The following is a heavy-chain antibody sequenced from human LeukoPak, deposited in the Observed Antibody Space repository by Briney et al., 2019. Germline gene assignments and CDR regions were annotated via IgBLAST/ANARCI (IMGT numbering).Heavy chain of an antibody. D-gene: IGHD2-2*01. V-gene: IGHV4-39*07. CDR1: GGSISSSSYY. J-gene: IGHJ6*02. Sequence: SETLSLTCTVSGGSISSSSYYWGWIRQPPGKGLAWIGSIYYGRSTYYNSSLKSRVTISVDTSKNQFSLRVSSVTAADTAVYYCARDAGHQLSRRNYYAMDVWGQGTTVTVSS. CDR2: IYYGRST. CDR3: ARDAGHQLSRRNYYAMDV.